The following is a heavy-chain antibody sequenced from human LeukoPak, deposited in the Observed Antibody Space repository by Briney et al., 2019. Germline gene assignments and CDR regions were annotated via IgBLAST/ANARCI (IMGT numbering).Heavy chain of an antibody. D-gene: IGHD3-10*01. V-gene: IGHV3-11*05. CDR1: GFTFSDYY. CDR3: ARDRDYYGSGSFREFDY. Sequence: PGGSLRLSCAASGFTFSDYYMSWIRQAPGKGLEWVSYISSSSSYTNCADSVKGRFTISRDNAKNSLYLQMNSLRAEDTAVYYCARDRDYYGSGSFREFDYWGQGTLVTVSS. CDR2: ISSSSSYT. J-gene: IGHJ4*02.